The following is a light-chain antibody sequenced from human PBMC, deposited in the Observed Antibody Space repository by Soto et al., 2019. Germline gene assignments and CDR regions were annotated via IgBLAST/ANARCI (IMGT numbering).Light chain of an antibody. J-gene: IGLJ1*01. Sequence: QSVLTQPASVSGSPGQSLTISCTGTTSDIGFYDYVSWYQQYPGKAPKLMIYNVYDRPSGVSYRFSGSKYGNTASLTISGLQGEDEADYYCSSYTVSRTYVFGTGTKLTVL. V-gene: IGLV2-14*01. CDR3: SSYTVSRTYV. CDR2: NVY. CDR1: TSDIGFYDY.